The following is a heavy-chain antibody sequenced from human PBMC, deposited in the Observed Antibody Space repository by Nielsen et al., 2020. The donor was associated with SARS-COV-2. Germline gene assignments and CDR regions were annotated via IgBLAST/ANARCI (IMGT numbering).Heavy chain of an antibody. CDR3: ARDPSAWTPGGSSD. V-gene: IGHV3-53*01. CDR1: GFTVSSNY. Sequence: GGSLRLSCAASGFTVSSNYMNWVRQAPGKGLEWVSVIYSDGSTYYADSVRGRFTISRDNSKNTLYLQMNTLRAEDTAVYYCARDPSAWTPGGSSDWGQGTLVTVSS. D-gene: IGHD1-26*01. J-gene: IGHJ4*02. CDR2: IYSDGST.